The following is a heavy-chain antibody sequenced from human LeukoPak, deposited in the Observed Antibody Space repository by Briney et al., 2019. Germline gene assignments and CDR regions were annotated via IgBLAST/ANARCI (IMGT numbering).Heavy chain of an antibody. J-gene: IGHJ4*02. CDR1: GGSFSGYY. CDR2: IYYSGST. D-gene: IGHD6-19*01. CDR3: ARSSRGKVAGAFDY. V-gene: IGHV4-59*01. Sequence: SETLSLTCAVYGGSFSGYYWSWIRQPPGKGLEWIGYIYYSGSTNYNPSLKSRVTISVDTSKNQFSLKLSSVTAADTAVYYCARSSRGKVAGAFDYWGQGTLVTVSS.